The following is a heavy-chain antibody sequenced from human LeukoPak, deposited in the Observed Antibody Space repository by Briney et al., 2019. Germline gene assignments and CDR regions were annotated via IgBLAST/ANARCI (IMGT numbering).Heavy chain of an antibody. CDR1: GFTFSSYG. J-gene: IGHJ4*02. Sequence: GGSLRLSCAASGFTFSSYGMPWVRQAPGKGLEWVAVIWYDGSNKYYADSVKGRFTISRDNSKNTLYLQMNSLRAEDTAVYYCARDVLTKGGPFDYWGQGTLVTVSS. D-gene: IGHD2-8*01. CDR3: ARDVLTKGGPFDY. V-gene: IGHV3-33*01. CDR2: IWYDGSNK.